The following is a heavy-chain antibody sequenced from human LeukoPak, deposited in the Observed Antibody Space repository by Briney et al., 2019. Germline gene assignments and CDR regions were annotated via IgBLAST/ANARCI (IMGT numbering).Heavy chain of an antibody. CDR2: IHHSGST. D-gene: IGHD3-9*01. J-gene: IGHJ4*02. CDR3: ARSGRYFETQ. V-gene: IGHV4-34*01. Sequence: SETLSLTCAVYGGSLSGYYWSWIRQPPGKGLEWIGEIHHSGSTNYNASLKSRVTISVDTSKNQFSLKLSSVTAADTAVYYCARSGRYFETQWGQGNLVTVSS. CDR1: GGSLSGYY.